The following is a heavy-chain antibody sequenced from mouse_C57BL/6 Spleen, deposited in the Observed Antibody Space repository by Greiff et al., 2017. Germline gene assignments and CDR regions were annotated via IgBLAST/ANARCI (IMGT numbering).Heavy chain of an antibody. D-gene: IGHD2-3*01. Sequence: QVQLQQSGAELVKPGASVKISCKASGYAFSSYWMNWVKQRPGKGLEWIGQIYPGDGDTNYNGKFKGKATLTADTSSNTAYMQLSSLTTEDSAIDYCARNGYYKGSLDYWGQGTTLTVSS. CDR3: ARNGYYKGSLDY. V-gene: IGHV1-80*01. CDR2: IYPGDGDT. CDR1: GYAFSSYW. J-gene: IGHJ2*01.